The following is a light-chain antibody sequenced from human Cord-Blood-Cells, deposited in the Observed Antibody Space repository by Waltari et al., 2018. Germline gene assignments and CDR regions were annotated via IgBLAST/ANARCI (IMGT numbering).Light chain of an antibody. CDR3: QQSYSTLT. V-gene: IGKV1-39*01. CDR2: AAS. J-gene: IGKJ4*01. Sequence: DIQMTQSPSSLSASAGDRVTITCRASQSISSYLNWYQQKPGKAPKLLIYAASSLQSGVPSRFSGSGSGTDFTLTISSLQPEDFATYYCQQSYSTLTFGGGTKVEIK. CDR1: QSISSY.